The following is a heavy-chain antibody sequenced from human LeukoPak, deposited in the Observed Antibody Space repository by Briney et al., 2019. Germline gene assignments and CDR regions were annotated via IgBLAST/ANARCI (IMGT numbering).Heavy chain of an antibody. CDR2: IYSSGSS. CDR1: GGSISSYY. V-gene: IGHV4-4*07. D-gene: IGHD3-22*01. Sequence: SETLSLTCTVSGGSISSYYWSWIRQPAGKGLEWIGRIYSSGSSNYNPSLKSRVTMSVDTSKNQFSLKLSSVTAADTAVYYCARRESSGYYDSSGYYKIWGQGTMVTVSS. J-gene: IGHJ3*02. CDR3: ARRESSGYYDSSGYYKI.